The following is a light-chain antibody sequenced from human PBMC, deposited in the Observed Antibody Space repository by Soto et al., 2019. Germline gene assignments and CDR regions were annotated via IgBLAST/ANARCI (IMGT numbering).Light chain of an antibody. CDR3: QQRSNWPRT. Sequence: EIVFTQSPATLSLPPGERATLFCRASQSVSSYLAWYQQKPGQAPRLLIYDASNRATGIPARFSGSGSGTDFALTISSLEPEDFAVYYCQQRSNWPRTFGPGTKVDIK. CDR1: QSVSSY. J-gene: IGKJ3*01. CDR2: DAS. V-gene: IGKV3-11*01.